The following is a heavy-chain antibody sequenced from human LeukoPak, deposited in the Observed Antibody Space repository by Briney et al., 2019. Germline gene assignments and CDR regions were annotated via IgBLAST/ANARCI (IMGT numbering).Heavy chain of an antibody. D-gene: IGHD3-3*01. CDR2: IYYSGST. CDR3: ARSYDFWSGYYRTDPQYSQH. V-gene: IGHV4-31*03. CDR1: GGSISSGGYY. J-gene: IGHJ1*01. Sequence: SQTLSLTCTVSGGSISSGGYYWSWIRQHPGKGLEWIGYIYYSGSTYYNPSLKSRVTISVDTSKNQFSLKLSSVTAADTAVYYCARSYDFWSGYYRTDPQYSQHWGQGTLVTVSS.